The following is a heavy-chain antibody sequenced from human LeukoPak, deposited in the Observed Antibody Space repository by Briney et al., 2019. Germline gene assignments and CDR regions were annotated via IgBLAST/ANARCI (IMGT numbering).Heavy chain of an antibody. Sequence: PSETLSLTCAVSGYSISSGYYWGWIRHPPGKGLEWIGSIYHSGSTYYNPSLKSRVTISVDPSKTQFSLKLSSVTAADTAVYYCAREGGLNWFDPWGQGTLVTVSS. CDR3: AREGGLNWFDP. J-gene: IGHJ5*02. CDR1: GYSISSGYY. D-gene: IGHD3-16*01. CDR2: IYHSGST. V-gene: IGHV4-38-2*02.